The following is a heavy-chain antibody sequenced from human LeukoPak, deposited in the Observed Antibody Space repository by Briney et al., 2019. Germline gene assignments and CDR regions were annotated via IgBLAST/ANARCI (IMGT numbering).Heavy chain of an antibody. CDR2: INHSGST. CDR1: GGSFSGYY. Sequence: PSETLSLTCAVYGGSFSGYYWSWIRQPPGKGLEWIGEINHSGSTNYSPSLKSRVTISVDTSKNQFSLKLSSVTAADTAVYYCAREGYYDSSGPGSFDYWGQGTLVTVSS. D-gene: IGHD3-22*01. J-gene: IGHJ4*02. V-gene: IGHV4-34*01. CDR3: AREGYYDSSGPGSFDY.